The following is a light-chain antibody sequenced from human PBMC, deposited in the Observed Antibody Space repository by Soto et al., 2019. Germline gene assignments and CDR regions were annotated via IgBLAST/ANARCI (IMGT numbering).Light chain of an antibody. J-gene: IGLJ1*01. CDR2: EVV. Sequence: QSVLRPPRSAPGTAGQRVTISCSRSSSNIGSNYLYWYQQLPGKAPRLIIYEVVQRPSGVPDRFSGYKSGNTASLTVSGLQAAHEADYFCKSYAGSNTYVFGSGTKVTVL. V-gene: IGLV1-47*01. CDR3: KSYAGSNTYV. CDR1: SSNIGSNY.